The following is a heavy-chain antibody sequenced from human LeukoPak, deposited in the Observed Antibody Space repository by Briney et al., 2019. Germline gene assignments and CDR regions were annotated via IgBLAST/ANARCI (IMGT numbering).Heavy chain of an antibody. J-gene: IGHJ4*02. CDR3: ARGNYYDSSGYYYY. CDR2: IKQDGSEK. Sequence: GGSLRLSCAASGFTFSSYWMSWVRQAPGKGLEWVANIKQDGSEKYYVDSVRGRFTISGDNAKNSLYLQMNSLRAEDTAVYYCARGNYYDSSGYYYYWGQGTLVTVSS. D-gene: IGHD3-22*01. V-gene: IGHV3-7*01. CDR1: GFTFSSYW.